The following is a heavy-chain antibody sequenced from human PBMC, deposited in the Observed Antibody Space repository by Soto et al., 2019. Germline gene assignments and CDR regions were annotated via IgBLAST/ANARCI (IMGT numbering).Heavy chain of an antibody. CDR3: ARRRYYGSGSSAYYMDV. D-gene: IGHD3-10*01. CDR2: INHSGST. Sequence: SETLSLTCAVYGGSFSGYYWSWIRQPPGKGLEWIGEINHSGSTNYNPSLKSRVTISVDTSKNQFSLKLSSVTAADTAVYYCARRRYYGSGSSAYYMDVWGKGTTVTVSS. CDR1: GGSFSGYY. J-gene: IGHJ6*03. V-gene: IGHV4-34*01.